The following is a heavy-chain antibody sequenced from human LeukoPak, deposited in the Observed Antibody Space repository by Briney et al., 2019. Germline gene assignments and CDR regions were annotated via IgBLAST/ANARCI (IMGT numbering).Heavy chain of an antibody. CDR1: GFTFSNAW. V-gene: IGHV3-15*01. D-gene: IGHD3-3*01. CDR2: IKSKTDGGTT. CDR3: TTDSVLEWLLPSRGY. J-gene: IGHJ4*02. Sequence: GGSLRLSCAASGFTFSNAWMSWVRQAPGKGLEWVGRIKSKTDGGTTDYAAPVKGRFTISRDDSKNTLYLQMNSLKTEDTAVYYCTTDSVLEWLLPSRGYWGQGTLVTVSS.